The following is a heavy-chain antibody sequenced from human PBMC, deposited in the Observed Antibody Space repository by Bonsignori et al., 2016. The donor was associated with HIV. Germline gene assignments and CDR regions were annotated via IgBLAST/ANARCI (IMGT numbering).Heavy chain of an antibody. CDR3: AKDARLPYCSSTSCYYYYYMDV. CDR2: IRYDGINK. D-gene: IGHD2-2*01. Sequence: WIRQPPGKGLEWVAFIRYDGINKYYADSVKGRFTISRDNSKNTLYLQMNSLRVEDTAVYYCAKDARLPYCSSTSCYYYYYMDVWGKGTTVTVSS. V-gene: IGHV3-30*02. J-gene: IGHJ6*03.